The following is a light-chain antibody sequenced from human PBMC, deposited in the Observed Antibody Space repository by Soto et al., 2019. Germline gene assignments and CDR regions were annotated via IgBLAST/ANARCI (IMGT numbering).Light chain of an antibody. CDR2: KAS. CDR1: ESINTW. V-gene: IGKV1-5*03. J-gene: IGKJ2*01. CDR3: QQYNVYPYT. Sequence: DIQMTQSPSTLSASVGDRVTITCRASESINTWLAWYQQRPGKAPNLLIYKASSLQSGVSSRFSGSGSGTEFTLIISSLQPDDSATYYCQQYNVYPYTFGQGTKVQI.